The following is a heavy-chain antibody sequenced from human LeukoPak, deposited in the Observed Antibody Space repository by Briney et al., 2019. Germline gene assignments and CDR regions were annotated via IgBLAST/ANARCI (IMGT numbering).Heavy chain of an antibody. J-gene: IGHJ3*02. CDR2: ISSSSNYT. Sequence: RGSLRHLCAASGFTLYHFYMSWIRQAPGKGLEWVSYISSSSNYTNYADSVKGRFTISRDNAKNSLYLQMNSLRTEDTAAYYCARVGTHTMVRGANAFDIWDQGTMVIVSS. CDR1: GFTLYHFY. D-gene: IGHD3-10*01. CDR3: ARVGTHTMVRGANAFDI. V-gene: IGHV3-11*03.